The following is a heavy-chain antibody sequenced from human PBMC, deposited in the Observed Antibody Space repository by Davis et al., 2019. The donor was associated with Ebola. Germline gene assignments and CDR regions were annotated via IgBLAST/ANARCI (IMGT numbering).Heavy chain of an antibody. CDR2: ITGSGGRA. CDR3: AKRPVDTVPFHSIYYFDY. D-gene: IGHD5-18*01. J-gene: IGHJ4*02. CDR1: GFTFSSYA. V-gene: IGHV3-23*01. Sequence: GESLKISCAASGFTFSSYAMSWVRQAPGKGLEWVSVITGSGGRADYAGSVEGRFTISRDNSINTLYLQMNNLRAEDTAVNYCAKRPVDTVPFHSIYYFDYWGQGTLVTVSS.